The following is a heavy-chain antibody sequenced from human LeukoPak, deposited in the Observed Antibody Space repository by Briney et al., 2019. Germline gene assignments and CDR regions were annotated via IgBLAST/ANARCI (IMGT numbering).Heavy chain of an antibody. CDR3: TRDARLDCSTTSCYGAFDI. Sequence: GGSLRLSCAASGFTFSSYSMNWVRQAPGKGLEWVSSISSSGSYIYYADSVKGRFTISRDNAKNSLYLQMSSLRAEDTAFYYCTRDARLDCSTTSCYGAFDIWGQGTMVTVSS. D-gene: IGHD2-2*01. V-gene: IGHV3-21*04. J-gene: IGHJ3*02. CDR2: ISSSGSYI. CDR1: GFTFSSYS.